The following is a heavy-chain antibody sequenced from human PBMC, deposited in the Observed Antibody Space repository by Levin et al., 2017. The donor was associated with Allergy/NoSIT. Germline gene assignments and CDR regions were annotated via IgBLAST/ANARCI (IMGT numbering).Heavy chain of an antibody. CDR2: IKSDIYGGTT. V-gene: IGHV3-15*01. CDR1: GFTFSNAW. Sequence: GGSLRLSCAASGFTFSNAWMNWVRQAPGKGLEWVGRIKSDIYGGTTDYAAPVKGRFAISRDDSRNTVFLHMDSLKTEDTAIYYCTTDQRPHRESSAWFGAFDCWGQGTLVTVSS. D-gene: IGHD6-19*01. J-gene: IGHJ4*02. CDR3: TTDQRPHRESSAWFGAFDC.